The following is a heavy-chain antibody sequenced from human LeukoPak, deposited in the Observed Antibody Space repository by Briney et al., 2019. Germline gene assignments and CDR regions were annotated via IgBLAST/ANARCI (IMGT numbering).Heavy chain of an antibody. CDR1: GGSISSYY. V-gene: IGHV4-59*01. J-gene: IGHJ2*01. CDR3: ARDRIIVGATTYFDL. CDR2: TYYSGST. D-gene: IGHD1-26*01. Sequence: SETLSLTCTVSGGSISSYYWSWIRQPPGKGLEWIGYTYYSGSTNYNPSLKSRVTISVDTSKNQFSLKLSSVTAADTAVYYCARDRIIVGATTYFDLWGRGTLVTVSS.